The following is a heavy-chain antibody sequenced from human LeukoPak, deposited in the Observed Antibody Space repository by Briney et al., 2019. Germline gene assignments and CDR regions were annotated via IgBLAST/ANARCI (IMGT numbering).Heavy chain of an antibody. D-gene: IGHD3-16*02. J-gene: IGHJ4*02. CDR2: ISGSGDRK. V-gene: IGHV3-23*01. CDR1: GFPFRSYA. Sequence: GGSLRLSCAASGFPFRSYAMTWVREPPGKGLEWGSAISGSGDRKNYADSVMGRFTISRDNSMNTLYLQTNILRAEDTAVYYCARDIISFIEGVIQHWGQGTLVTVSS. CDR3: ARDIISFIEGVIQH.